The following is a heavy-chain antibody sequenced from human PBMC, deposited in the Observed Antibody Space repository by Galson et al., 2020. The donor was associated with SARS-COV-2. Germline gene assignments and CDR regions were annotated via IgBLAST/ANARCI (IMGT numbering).Heavy chain of an antibody. CDR1: GFTFSDYY. CDR2: ISSSSSYT. D-gene: IGHD5-18*01. V-gene: IGHV3-11*03. CDR3: ARHRTGGYGYPYYFDY. Sequence: KIGESLKISCAASGFTFSDYYMSWIRQAPGKGLEWVSYISSSSSYTNYADSVKGRFTISRDNAKNSLYLQMNSLRAEDTAVYYCARHRTGGYGYPYYFDYWGQGTLVTVSS. J-gene: IGHJ4*02.